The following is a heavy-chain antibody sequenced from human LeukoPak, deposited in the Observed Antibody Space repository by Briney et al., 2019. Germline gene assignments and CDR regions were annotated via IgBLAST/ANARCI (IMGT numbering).Heavy chain of an antibody. CDR1: GFTFSSYA. J-gene: IGHJ4*02. Sequence: LSGGSLRLSCAASGFTFSSYAMSWVRQAPGKGLEWVSAISGSGGSTYYADSVKGRFTISRDNSKNTLYLQMNSLRAEDTAVYYCAKQAPISIVVAVAATRFDYWGQGTLVTVSS. D-gene: IGHD2-15*01. CDR3: AKQAPISIVVAVAATRFDY. CDR2: ISGSGGST. V-gene: IGHV3-23*01.